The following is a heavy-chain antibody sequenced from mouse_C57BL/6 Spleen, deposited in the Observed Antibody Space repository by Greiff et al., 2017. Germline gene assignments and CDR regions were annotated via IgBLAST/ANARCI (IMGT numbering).Heavy chain of an antibody. CDR3: ARDGYYYGSKNFDY. D-gene: IGHD1-1*01. CDR1: GFTFSSYA. CDR2: ISDGGSYT. J-gene: IGHJ2*01. Sequence: EVKLVESGGGLVKPGGSLKLSCAASGFTFSSYAMSWVRQTPEKRLEWVATISDGGSYTYYPDNVKGRFTISRDNAKNNLYLQMSHLKSEDTAMYYCARDGYYYGSKNFDYWGQGTTLTVSS. V-gene: IGHV5-4*01.